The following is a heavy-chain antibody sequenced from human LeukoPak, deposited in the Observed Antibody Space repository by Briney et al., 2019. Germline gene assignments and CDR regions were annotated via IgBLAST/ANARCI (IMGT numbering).Heavy chain of an antibody. Sequence: GESLKISCKGSGYSFTSYWIGWVRQMPGKGLEWMGIIYPGDSDTRYSPSFQGQVTISADKSTGTAYLQWSNLKASDTAMYYCARRRGLPRGPSYFDYWGQGTLVTVSS. J-gene: IGHJ4*02. CDR1: GYSFTSYW. D-gene: IGHD3-10*01. V-gene: IGHV5-51*01. CDR3: ARRRGLPRGPSYFDY. CDR2: IYPGDSDT.